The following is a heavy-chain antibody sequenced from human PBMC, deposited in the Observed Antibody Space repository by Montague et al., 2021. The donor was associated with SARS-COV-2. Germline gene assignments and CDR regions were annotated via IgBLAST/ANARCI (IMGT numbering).Heavy chain of an antibody. CDR2: IYYSGST. CDR1: GGSISGYY. V-gene: IGHV4-59*01. D-gene: IGHD2-8*01. CDR3: ARLLRSCSNGVCRTYYYYAMDV. J-gene: IGHJ6*02. Sequence: SETLSLTCTVSGGSISGYYWSWIRQSPGKELEWIGYIYYSGSTKYNPFLESRVTVSVDRSKNQVSLKLSSVTPADTAVYYCARLLRSCSNGVCRTYYYYAMDVWGQGTTVTVSS.